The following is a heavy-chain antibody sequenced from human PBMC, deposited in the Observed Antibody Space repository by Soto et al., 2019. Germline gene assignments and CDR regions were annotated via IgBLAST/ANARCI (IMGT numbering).Heavy chain of an antibody. Sequence: ILSCAASGFTFSNYAMSWVRQAPGKGLEWVSAISGGGVSTYYADSVKGRFTISRDNSKNTLYLQMNSLRAEDTAVYYCASRGYYNFDYFDYWGQGTLVTVSS. CDR3: ASRGYYNFDYFDY. CDR1: GFTFSNYA. V-gene: IGHV3-23*01. D-gene: IGHD3-3*01. J-gene: IGHJ4*02. CDR2: ISGGGVST.